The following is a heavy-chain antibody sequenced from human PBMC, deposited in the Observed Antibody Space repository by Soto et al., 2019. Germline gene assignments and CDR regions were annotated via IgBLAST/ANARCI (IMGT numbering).Heavy chain of an antibody. CDR1: GYTFTSYY. V-gene: IGHV1-46*01. Sequence: VASVKVSCKASGYTFTSYYMHWVRQAPGQGLEWMGIINPSGGSTSYAQKFQGRVTMTRDTSTSTVYMELSSLRSEDTAVYYCARSVADFWSGPLTYYYYGMDVWGQGTTVTVSS. CDR2: INPSGGST. CDR3: ARSVADFWSGPLTYYYYGMDV. J-gene: IGHJ6*02. D-gene: IGHD3-3*01.